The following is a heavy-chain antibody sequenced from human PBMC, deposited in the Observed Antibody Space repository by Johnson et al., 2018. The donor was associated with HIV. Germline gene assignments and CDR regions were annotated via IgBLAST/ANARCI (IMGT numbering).Heavy chain of an antibody. CDR1: GFTFSSYG. J-gene: IGHJ3*02. D-gene: IGHD3-10*01. CDR3: ANFGDERRKDRPETHDAFDI. Sequence: QMLLVESGGGVVQPGRSLRLSCAASGFTFSSYGMHWVRQAPGKGLEWVAVISYDGSNKYYADSVKGRYTISRDNSKNTLYLKMNSLRAEDTAVYYCANFGDERRKDRPETHDAFDIWGQGTMVTVSS. V-gene: IGHV3-30*18. CDR2: ISYDGSNK.